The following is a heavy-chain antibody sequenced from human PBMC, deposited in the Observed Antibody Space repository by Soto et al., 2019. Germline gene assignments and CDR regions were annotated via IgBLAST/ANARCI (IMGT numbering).Heavy chain of an antibody. D-gene: IGHD3-9*01. CDR2: IYYSGST. CDR1: GGSISSGGYY. J-gene: IGHJ4*02. Sequence: QVQLQESGPGLVKPSQTLSLTCTVSGGSISSGGYYWSWIRQPPGKGLEWLGYIYYSGSTYYNPTLKSRVTISVDTSKSQFSLKLSSVTAADTAVYYCARSGFGILTGYHTDYWGQGTLVTVSS. V-gene: IGHV4-31*03. CDR3: ARSGFGILTGYHTDY.